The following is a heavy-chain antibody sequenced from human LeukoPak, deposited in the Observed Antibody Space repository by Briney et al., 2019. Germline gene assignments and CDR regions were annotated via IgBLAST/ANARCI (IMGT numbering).Heavy chain of an antibody. Sequence: GGSLRLSCAASGFTFDDYAMHWGRQAPGKGLEWVSLISGDGGSTYYADSVKGRFTISRDNSKNSLYLQMNSLRTEDTALYYCAKERGWNYGFDPWGQGTLVTVSS. J-gene: IGHJ5*02. CDR1: GFTFDDYA. CDR2: ISGDGGST. V-gene: IGHV3-43*02. D-gene: IGHD1-7*01. CDR3: AKERGWNYGFDP.